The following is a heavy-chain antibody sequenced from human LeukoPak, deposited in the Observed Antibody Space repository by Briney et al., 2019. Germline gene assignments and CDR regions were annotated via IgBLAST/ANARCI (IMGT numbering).Heavy chain of an antibody. CDR1: GFTFSSYG. V-gene: IGHV3-30*18. J-gene: IGHJ4*02. D-gene: IGHD3-10*01. CDR2: ISYDGSNK. CDR3: AKENGLYTMDPDYFDY. Sequence: GRSLRLSCAASGFTFSSYGMHWVRQAPGKGLEWLAVISYDGSNKYYADSVKGRFTISRDNSKNTLYLQMNSLRAEDTAVYYCAKENGLYTMDPDYFDYWGQGTLVTVSS.